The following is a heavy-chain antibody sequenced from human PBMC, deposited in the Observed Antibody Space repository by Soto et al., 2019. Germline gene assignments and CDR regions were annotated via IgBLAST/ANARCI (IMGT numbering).Heavy chain of an antibody. CDR2: MNPNSGNT. CDR1: GYTFTSYD. V-gene: IGHV1-8*01. J-gene: IGHJ2*01. CDR3: AGEISYGVDL. Sequence: QVQLVQSGAEVQKPGASVKVSCKASGYTFTSYDINWVRQATGQGLEWMGWMNPNSGNTGYAKKFQGRVTMTRNTSIRTAYMELSSLRWEDTAVYYFAGEISYGVDLWGRGTLVPFSS. D-gene: IGHD4-17*01.